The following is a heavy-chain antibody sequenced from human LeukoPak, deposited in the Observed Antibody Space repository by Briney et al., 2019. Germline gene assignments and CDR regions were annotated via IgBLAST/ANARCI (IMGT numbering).Heavy chain of an antibody. Sequence: ETLSLTCAVYGGSFSGYYWSWIRQPPGKGLEWIGEINHSGSTNYNPSLKSRVTISVDTSKNQFSLKLSSVTAADTAVYYCARGSNSSSWFDYWGQGTLVTVSS. CDR1: GGSFSGYY. CDR2: INHSGST. D-gene: IGHD6-13*01. V-gene: IGHV4-34*01. CDR3: ARGSNSSSWFDY. J-gene: IGHJ4*02.